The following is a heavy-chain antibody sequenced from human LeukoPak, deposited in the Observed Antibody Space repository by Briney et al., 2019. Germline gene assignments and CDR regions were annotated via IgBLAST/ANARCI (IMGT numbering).Heavy chain of an antibody. J-gene: IGHJ3*02. CDR2: INPNSGGT. CDR1: GYTFTGYY. Sequence: GASVKVSCKASGYTFTGYYMHWVRQAPGQGLEWIGWINPNSGGTNYAQKFQGRVTMTRDTSISTVYMELSRLRSDDTAVCYCARFVAGTFAAFDIWGQGTMVTVSS. V-gene: IGHV1-2*02. CDR3: ARFVAGTFAAFDI. D-gene: IGHD6-19*01.